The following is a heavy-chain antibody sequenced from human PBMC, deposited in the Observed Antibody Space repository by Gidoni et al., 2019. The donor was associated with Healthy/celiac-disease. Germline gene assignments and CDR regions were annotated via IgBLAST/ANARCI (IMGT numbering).Heavy chain of an antibody. CDR1: GFTFSSYW. V-gene: IGHV3-7*01. Sequence: EVQLVESGGGLVQPGGSLRLSCAASGFTFSSYWMSWVRQAPGKGLEWVANIKQDGSEKYYVDSVTGRFTISRDNAKNSLYLQMNSLRAEDTAVYYCARSPRSNWNYRYAFDIWGQGTMVTVSS. CDR2: IKQDGSEK. J-gene: IGHJ3*02. CDR3: ARSPRSNWNYRYAFDI. D-gene: IGHD1-7*01.